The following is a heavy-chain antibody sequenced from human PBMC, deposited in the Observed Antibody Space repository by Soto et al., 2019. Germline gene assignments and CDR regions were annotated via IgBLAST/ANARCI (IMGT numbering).Heavy chain of an antibody. Sequence: QVQLVQSGAEVKKPGASVKVSCKASGYTFTSYGISWVRQAPGQGLEWMGWISAYNGNTNYAQKLHGRVTMTTDTSTSTAYMELRILRSDDTAVYYCSATVTTALYYYYYGMDVWGQGTTVTVSS. V-gene: IGHV1-18*04. D-gene: IGHD4-17*01. CDR1: GYTFTSYG. CDR3: SATVTTALYYYYYGMDV. CDR2: ISAYNGNT. J-gene: IGHJ6*02.